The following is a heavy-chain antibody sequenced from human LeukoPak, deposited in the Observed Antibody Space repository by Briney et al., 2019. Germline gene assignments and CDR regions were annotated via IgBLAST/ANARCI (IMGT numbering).Heavy chain of an antibody. CDR1: GGSLSIYY. V-gene: IGHV4-4*07. Sequence: SETLSLTCSVSGGSLSIYYWSWIRQPAGKGLEWIGRIYTTGSTNYNPSLKSRVTMSVDTSKNQFSLKLNSVTAADTAVYYCARDPGIAVAGGWFDPWGQGTLVTVSS. CDR3: ARDPGIAVAGGWFDP. CDR2: IYTTGST. D-gene: IGHD6-19*01. J-gene: IGHJ5*02.